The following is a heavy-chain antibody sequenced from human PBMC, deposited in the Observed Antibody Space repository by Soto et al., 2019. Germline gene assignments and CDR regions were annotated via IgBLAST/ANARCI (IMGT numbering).Heavy chain of an antibody. CDR3: AKMVGATLIDY. D-gene: IGHD1-26*01. CDR1: GASISSTSSGDW. CDR2: IHHSGNT. J-gene: IGHJ4*02. Sequence: QVQLQESGPGLVKPSGTLSLTCTVSGASISSTSSGDWWSWVRQPPGKGLEWIGEIHHSGNTNYKSSLKSRVTMSVAKSKIQLSLRLSSVTAADTAVYYCAKMVGATLIDYRGQGTLVTVSS. V-gene: IGHV4-4*02.